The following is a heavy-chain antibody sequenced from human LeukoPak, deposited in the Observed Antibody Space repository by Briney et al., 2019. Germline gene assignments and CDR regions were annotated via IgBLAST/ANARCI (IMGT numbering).Heavy chain of an antibody. D-gene: IGHD2-2*01. V-gene: IGHV2-5*01. CDR1: GFSLSTSGVG. J-gene: IGHJ4*02. CDR2: IYWNDDK. Sequence: SGPTLVKPTPTLTLTCTFSGFSLSTSGVGVGWIRQPPGKALEWLALIYWNDDKRYSPSLKSRLTITKDTSKNQVVLTMTNMDPVDTATYYCAHMRLLGYCSSTSCSPWDYWGQGTLVTVSS. CDR3: AHMRLLGYCSSTSCSPWDY.